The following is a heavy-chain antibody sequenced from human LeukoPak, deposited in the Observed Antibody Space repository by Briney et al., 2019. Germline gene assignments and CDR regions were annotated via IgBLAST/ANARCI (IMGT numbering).Heavy chain of an antibody. CDR1: GGSISSYY. J-gene: IGHJ5*02. V-gene: IGHV4-4*09. CDR3: ARQVRYCSSTSCYTGNWFDP. D-gene: IGHD2-2*02. Sequence: PSETLSLTCTVSGGSISSYYWSWIRQPPGKGLEWIGYIYTSGSTNYSPSLKGRVTISVDTSKNQFSLKLSSVTAADTAVYYCARQVRYCSSTSCYTGNWFDPWGQGTLVTVSS. CDR2: IYTSGST.